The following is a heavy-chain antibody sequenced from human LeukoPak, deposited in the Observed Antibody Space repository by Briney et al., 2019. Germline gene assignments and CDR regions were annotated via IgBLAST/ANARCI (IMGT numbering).Heavy chain of an antibody. D-gene: IGHD6-13*01. V-gene: IGHV1-69*04. J-gene: IGHJ4*02. CDR3: ARDIDGYSSSWYSDY. Sequence: SARLSCKASGGTFSSYAISWVRQAPGQGLEWMGRIIPILGIANYAQQFQGRVTITADKSTSTAYMELSSLRSEDTAVYYCARDIDGYSSSWYSDYWGQGSKLTVSS. CDR2: IIPILGIA. CDR1: GGTFSSYA.